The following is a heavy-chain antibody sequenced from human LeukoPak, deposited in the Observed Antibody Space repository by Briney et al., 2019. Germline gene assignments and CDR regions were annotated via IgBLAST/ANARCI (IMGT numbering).Heavy chain of an antibody. CDR3: ARSVPDYCSSTSCHGWFDP. CDR1: GPSFSGYY. V-gene: IGHV4-34*01. D-gene: IGHD2-2*01. J-gene: IGHJ5*02. CDR2: INHSGST. Sequence: SETLSLTCAVYGPSFSGYYWSWIRQPPGKGLEWIGEINHSGSTNYNPSLKSRVTISVDTSKNQFSLKLSSVTAADTAVYYCARSVPDYCSSTSCHGWFDPWGQGTLVTVSS.